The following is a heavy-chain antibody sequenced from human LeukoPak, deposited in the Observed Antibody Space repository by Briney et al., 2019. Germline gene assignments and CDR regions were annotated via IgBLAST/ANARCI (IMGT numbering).Heavy chain of an antibody. Sequence: SQTLSLTCALYAGSVSRYYWSWIRQPPGKWMGWIGEINHSGSTNYNPSLKSRVSLSVETSKNQFSLKLSSVTAADTAVYYCARVSGRKRYNWFAPWGQGTLVTVSS. J-gene: IGHJ5*02. D-gene: IGHD3-10*01. CDR1: AGSVSRYY. CDR2: INHSGST. V-gene: IGHV4-34*09. CDR3: ARVSGRKRYNWFAP.